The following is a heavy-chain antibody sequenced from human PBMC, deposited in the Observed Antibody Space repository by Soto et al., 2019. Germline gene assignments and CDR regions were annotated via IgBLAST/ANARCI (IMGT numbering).Heavy chain of an antibody. J-gene: IGHJ6*02. CDR1: GYTFTNYW. D-gene: IGHD3-3*01. Sequence: PGESLKISCKGSGYTFTNYWIGWVRQMPGKGLEWMGIIYPGDSDTKYNPSFQGQVTISADKSITTTYLRWTSLKASDTAIYYCAESIFYYGMDVWGQGTTVTVSS. V-gene: IGHV5-51*01. CDR3: AESIFYYGMDV. CDR2: IYPGDSDT.